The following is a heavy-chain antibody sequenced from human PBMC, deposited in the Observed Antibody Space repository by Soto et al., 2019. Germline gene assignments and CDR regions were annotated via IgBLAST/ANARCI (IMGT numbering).Heavy chain of an antibody. J-gene: IGHJ5*02. CDR1: GDSVPSNTAS. D-gene: IGHD5-12*01. CDR3: AKGDNLGPKTGYAFDP. V-gene: IGHV6-1*01. Sequence: PSQTLSLTCAISGDSVPSNTASWNWNRQSPSRGLEWLGRTYFRSKVYNDYAVSVKSRIIINPDTSNNQFSLQLNSVTPEDTAVYFCAKGDNLGPKTGYAFDPWGQGIMVTVSS. CDR2: TYFRSKVYN.